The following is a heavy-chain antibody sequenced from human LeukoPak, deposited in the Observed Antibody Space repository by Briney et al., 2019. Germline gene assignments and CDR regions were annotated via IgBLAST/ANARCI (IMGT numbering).Heavy chain of an antibody. Sequence: GGSLRLSCAASGSTFSSYAMSWVRQAPGKGLEWASAISGSGGSTYYADSVKGRFTISRDNSKNTLYLQMNSLRAEDTAVYYCAKGLGYCSSTSCSKHFQHWGQGTLVTVSS. CDR3: AKGLGYCSSTSCSKHFQH. V-gene: IGHV3-23*01. CDR2: ISGSGGST. CDR1: GSTFSSYA. J-gene: IGHJ1*01. D-gene: IGHD2-2*01.